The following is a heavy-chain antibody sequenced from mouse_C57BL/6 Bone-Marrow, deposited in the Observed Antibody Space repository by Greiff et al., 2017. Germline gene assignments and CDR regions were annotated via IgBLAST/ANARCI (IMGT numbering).Heavy chain of an antibody. CDR3: VVIYFDY. CDR2: INPGSGGT. D-gene: IGHD2-2*01. J-gene: IGHJ2*01. Sequence: VQLQQSGAELVRPGTSVKVSCKASGYAFTNYLLEWVKQRPGQGLAWIGVINPGSGGTNYNEKFKGKATLTADKSSSTAYMQLSSLTSEDSAVYFCVVIYFDYWGQGTTLTGSS. V-gene: IGHV1-54*01. CDR1: GYAFTNYL.